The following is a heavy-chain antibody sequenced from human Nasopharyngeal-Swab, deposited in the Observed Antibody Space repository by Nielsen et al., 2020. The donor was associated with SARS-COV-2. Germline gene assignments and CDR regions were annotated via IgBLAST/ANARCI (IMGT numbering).Heavy chain of an antibody. D-gene: IGHD3-3*01. CDR1: GFTFSSYA. CDR2: ISGSGGST. V-gene: IGHV3-23*01. Sequence: GESLKISCAASGFTFSSYAMSWVRQAPGKGLEWVSAISGSGGSTYYADSVKGRFTISRDNSKNTLYLQMNSLRAEDTAVYYCAKSSSLYYDFWSGYGGWFDPWGQGTLVTVSS. CDR3: AKSSSLYYDFWSGYGGWFDP. J-gene: IGHJ5*02.